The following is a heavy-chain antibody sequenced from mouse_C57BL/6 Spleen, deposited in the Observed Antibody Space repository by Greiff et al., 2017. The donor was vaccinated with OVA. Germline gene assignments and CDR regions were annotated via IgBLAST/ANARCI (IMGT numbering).Heavy chain of an antibody. Sequence: EVHLVESGEGLVKPGGSLKLSCAASGFTFSSYAMSWVRQTPEKRLEWVAYISSGGDYIYYADTVKGRFTISRDNARNTLYLQMSSLKSEDTAMYYCTRELGRAWYFDVWGTGTTVTVSS. CDR1: GFTFSSYA. CDR3: TRELGRAWYFDV. CDR2: ISSGGDYI. J-gene: IGHJ1*03. V-gene: IGHV5-9-1*02. D-gene: IGHD4-1*01.